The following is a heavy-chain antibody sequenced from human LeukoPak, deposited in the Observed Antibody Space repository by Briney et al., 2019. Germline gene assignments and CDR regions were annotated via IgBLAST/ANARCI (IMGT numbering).Heavy chain of an antibody. V-gene: IGHV3-74*01. Sequence: GGSLRLSCAASGFTVSSYWMHWVRQAPGKGLVWVSRINSDGSSTSYADSVKGRFTISRDNSKNTLYLQMNSLRAEDTAVYYCAKGGYCSGGSCYRPADYWGQGTLVTVSS. CDR2: INSDGSST. CDR1: GFTVSSYW. J-gene: IGHJ4*02. CDR3: AKGGYCSGGSCYRPADY. D-gene: IGHD2-15*01.